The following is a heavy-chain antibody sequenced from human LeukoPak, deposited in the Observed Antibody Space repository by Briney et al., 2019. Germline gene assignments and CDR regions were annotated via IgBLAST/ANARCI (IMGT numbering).Heavy chain of an antibody. Sequence: KPGGSLRLSCAASGFTFSSYSMNWVRQAPGKGLEWVSSIRSSSSYIYYADSVEGRFTISRDNAKNSLYLQMNSLRAEDTAVYYCASKERKAAAANGSYWGQGTLVTVSS. CDR3: ASKERKAAAANGSY. CDR2: IRSSSSYI. J-gene: IGHJ4*02. V-gene: IGHV3-21*01. CDR1: GFTFSSYS. D-gene: IGHD6-13*01.